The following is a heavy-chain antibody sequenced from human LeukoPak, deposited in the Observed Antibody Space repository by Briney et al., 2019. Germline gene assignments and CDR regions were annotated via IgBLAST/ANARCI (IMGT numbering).Heavy chain of an antibody. CDR3: AKDPYYNYCMDV. V-gene: IGHV3-33*06. J-gene: IGHJ6*03. CDR2: IWYDGSNK. Sequence: GWSLRLSCAASGFTFSSYGMHWVRQAPGKGLEWVAVIWYDGSNKYYADSVKGRFTISRDNSKNTLYLQMNSLRAEDTAVYYCAKDPYYNYCMDVWGKGTTVTVSS. CDR1: GFTFSSYG.